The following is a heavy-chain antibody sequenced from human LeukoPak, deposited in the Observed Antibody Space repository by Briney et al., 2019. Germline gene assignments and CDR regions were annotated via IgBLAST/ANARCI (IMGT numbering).Heavy chain of an antibody. CDR2: VLYDGSNK. Sequence: GRSLRLSCAASGFTFTRYTMHWLRQAPGKGLEGVAVVLYDGSNKYYADSVKGRFTLSRDNSKNTLSLQMNTLRADDTAVYYCVRDNYGGILDFWGQGTLVTVSS. V-gene: IGHV3-30*04. D-gene: IGHD2-21*01. CDR1: GFTFTRYT. CDR3: VRDNYGGILDF. J-gene: IGHJ4*02.